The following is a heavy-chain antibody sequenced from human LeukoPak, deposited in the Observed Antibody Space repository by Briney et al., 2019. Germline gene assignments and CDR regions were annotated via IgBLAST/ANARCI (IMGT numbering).Heavy chain of an antibody. Sequence: GGSLRLSCAASGFTFSTYWMSWVRQAPGKGLEWVANIKQDGSGKYYVDSVKGRFTISRDNAKNSVYLQMNSLRAEDTAVYYCARGKVAGSGMDYWGQGTLVTVSS. V-gene: IGHV3-7*01. CDR2: IKQDGSGK. CDR3: ARGKVAGSGMDY. D-gene: IGHD3-10*01. J-gene: IGHJ4*02. CDR1: GFTFSTYW.